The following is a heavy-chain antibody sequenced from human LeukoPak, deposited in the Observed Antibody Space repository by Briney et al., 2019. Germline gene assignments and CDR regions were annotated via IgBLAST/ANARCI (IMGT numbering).Heavy chain of an antibody. V-gene: IGHV4-34*09. J-gene: IGHJ6*02. D-gene: IGHD4-11*01. CDR3: ARGRGPTHYYYYYYGMDV. Sequence: SETLSLTCAVYGGSFSYYYWSWIRQPPGKGLEWIGEINHSGITNYNPSLKSRVTISVDTSKNQFSLKLSSVTAADTAVYYCARGRGPTHYYYYYYGMDVWGQGTTVTVSS. CDR2: INHSGIT. CDR1: GGSFSYYY.